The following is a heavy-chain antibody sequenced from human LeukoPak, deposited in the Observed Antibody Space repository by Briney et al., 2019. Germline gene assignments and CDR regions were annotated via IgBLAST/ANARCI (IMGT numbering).Heavy chain of an antibody. CDR2: IKQDGSEK. Sequence: GGSLRLSCDASGFSFSHYWMHWVRQAPGKGLEWVANIKQDGSEKYYVDSVKGRFTISRDNAKNSLYLQMNSLRAEDTAVYYCARGGSGSYYNLPQHWGQGTLVTVSS. CDR1: GFSFSHYW. V-gene: IGHV3-7*01. D-gene: IGHD3-10*01. J-gene: IGHJ1*01. CDR3: ARGGSGSYYNLPQH.